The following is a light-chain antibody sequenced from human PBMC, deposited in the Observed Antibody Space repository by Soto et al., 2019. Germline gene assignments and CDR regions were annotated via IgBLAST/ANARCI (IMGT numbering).Light chain of an antibody. Sequence: EIVMTQSPATLSVSPGERATLSCRASQSVGTDLAWYQQKPGQGPRLVIYDASAMTTGFPARCSGSGSGTEFTITISSLQSEDSAVYSCQQYDTWWTFGQGTKVEIK. CDR2: DAS. V-gene: IGKV3-15*01. J-gene: IGKJ1*01. CDR3: QQYDTWWT. CDR1: QSVGTD.